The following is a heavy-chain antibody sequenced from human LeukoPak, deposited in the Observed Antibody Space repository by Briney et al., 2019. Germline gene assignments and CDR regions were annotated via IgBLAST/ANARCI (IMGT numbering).Heavy chain of an antibody. D-gene: IGHD3-16*02. Sequence: GGSLRLSCAASGFTFDDYAMHWVRQAPGKGLEWVSGISWNSGSIGYADSVKGRFTISRDNAKNSLYLQMNSLRTEDTALYYCAKAYEGVWGTYRKFDYWGQGTLVTVSS. CDR2: ISWNSGSI. CDR3: AKAYEGVWGTYRKFDY. J-gene: IGHJ4*02. CDR1: GFTFDDYA. V-gene: IGHV3-9*01.